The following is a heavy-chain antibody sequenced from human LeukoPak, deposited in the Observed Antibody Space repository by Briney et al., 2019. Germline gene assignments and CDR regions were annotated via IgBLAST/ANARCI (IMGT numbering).Heavy chain of an antibody. V-gene: IGHV3-21*01. CDR1: GFTFSSYS. J-gene: IGHJ3*02. CDR3: ARPVVAATTPDTFDI. CDR2: ISSSSLYI. D-gene: IGHD2-15*01. Sequence: GGSLRLSCAASGFTFSSYSMNWVRQAPGKGLEWVSSISSSSLYIYYADSVKGRFTMSRDNAKNSLYLQMNSLRAEDTAVYYCARPVVAATTPDTFDIWGQGTMVTVSS.